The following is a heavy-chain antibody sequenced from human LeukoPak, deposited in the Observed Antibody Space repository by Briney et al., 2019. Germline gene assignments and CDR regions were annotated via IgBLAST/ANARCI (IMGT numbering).Heavy chain of an antibody. J-gene: IGHJ3*02. CDR1: GFTFSSYG. CDR3: AKDAKSGFYGSGYGDAFDI. D-gene: IGHD3-10*01. V-gene: IGHV3-23*01. CDR2: TSGSGGST. Sequence: GGSLRLSCAASGFTFSSYGMSWVRQAPGKGLEWVSATSGSGGSTYYADSVKGRFTISRDNSKNTLYLQMNSLRAEDTAVYYCAKDAKSGFYGSGYGDAFDIWGQGTMVTVSS.